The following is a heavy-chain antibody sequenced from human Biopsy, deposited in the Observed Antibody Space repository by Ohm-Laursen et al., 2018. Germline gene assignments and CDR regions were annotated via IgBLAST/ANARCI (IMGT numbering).Heavy chain of an antibody. CDR2: IKEDATLK. CDR3: STFHRGVDVFDI. V-gene: IGHV3-7*01. CDR1: GFTFSSYW. D-gene: IGHD3-10*01. Sequence: SLRLSCTASGFTFSSYWMTWVRQPPGKGLEWVATIKEDATLKWYADSVRGRFTVSRDNSKSLLYFQMDSLRAEDTAVYYCSTFHRGVDVFDIWGQGTMVTVSS. J-gene: IGHJ3*02.